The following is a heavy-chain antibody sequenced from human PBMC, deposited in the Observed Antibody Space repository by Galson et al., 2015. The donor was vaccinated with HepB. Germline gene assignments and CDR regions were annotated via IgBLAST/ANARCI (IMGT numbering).Heavy chain of an antibody. J-gene: IGHJ4*02. CDR2: IIPIFGTA. D-gene: IGHD3-22*01. CDR3: ASQDYYDSSRRMGN. CDR1: GGTFSSYA. Sequence: VKVSCKASGGTFSSYAISWVRQAPGQGLEWMGGIIPIFGTANYAQKFQGRVTITADESTSTAYMELSSRRSEDTAVYYCASQDYYDSSRRMGNWGQGTLVTVSS. V-gene: IGHV1-69*13.